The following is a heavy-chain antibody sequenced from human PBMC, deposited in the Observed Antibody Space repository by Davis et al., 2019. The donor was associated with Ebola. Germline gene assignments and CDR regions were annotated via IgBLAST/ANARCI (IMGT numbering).Heavy chain of an antibody. CDR1: GGSFSGYY. CDR2: INHSGST. J-gene: IGHJ5*02. CDR3: ARGSDYHNWFDP. V-gene: IGHV4-34*01. D-gene: IGHD4-11*01. Sequence: PSETLSLTCAVYGGSFSGYYWSWIRQPPGKGLEWIGEINHSGSTNYNPSLKSRVTISVDTSKNQFSLKLSSVTAADTAVYYCARGSDYHNWFDPWGQGTPVTVSS.